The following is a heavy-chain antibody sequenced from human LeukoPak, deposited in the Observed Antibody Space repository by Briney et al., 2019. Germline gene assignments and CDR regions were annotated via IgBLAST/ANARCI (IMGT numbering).Heavy chain of an antibody. CDR2: ISYDGSNK. Sequence: PGRSLRLSCAASGFTFSSYAMHWVRQAPGKGLEWVAVISYDGSNKYYADSVKGRFTIPRDNSKNTLYLQMNSLRAEDTAVYYCARDRYDSSGSTPGPDCWGQGTLVTVSS. D-gene: IGHD3-22*01. V-gene: IGHV3-30*01. J-gene: IGHJ4*02. CDR3: ARDRYDSSGSTPGPDC. CDR1: GFTFSSYA.